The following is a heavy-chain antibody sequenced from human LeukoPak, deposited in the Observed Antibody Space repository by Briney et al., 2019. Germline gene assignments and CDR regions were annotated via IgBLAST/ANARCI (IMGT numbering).Heavy chain of an antibody. Sequence: GGSLRLSCAASRFTFSDYSMNWVRQAPGKGLQWVASISSGSVYIYYADSMKGRFTISRDNAKNSLYLQMNSLRAEDTAVYYCAELGITMIGGVWGKGTTVTISS. CDR1: RFTFSDYS. J-gene: IGHJ6*04. V-gene: IGHV3-21*01. D-gene: IGHD3-10*02. CDR2: ISSGSVYI. CDR3: AELGITMIGGV.